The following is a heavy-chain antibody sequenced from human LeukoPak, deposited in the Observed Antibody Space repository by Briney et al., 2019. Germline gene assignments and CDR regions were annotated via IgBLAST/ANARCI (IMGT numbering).Heavy chain of an antibody. CDR2: INAGNGNT. CDR3: ARGDYDYVWGSYSNIDY. D-gene: IGHD3-16*01. V-gene: IGHV1-3*01. CDR1: GYTFTSYA. Sequence: ASVKVSCKASGYTFTSYAMHWVRQAPGQRLEWMGWINAGNGNTKYSQKFQGRVTITRDTSASTAYIELSSLRSEDTAVYYCARGDYDYVWGSYSNIDYWGQGTLVTVSS. J-gene: IGHJ4*02.